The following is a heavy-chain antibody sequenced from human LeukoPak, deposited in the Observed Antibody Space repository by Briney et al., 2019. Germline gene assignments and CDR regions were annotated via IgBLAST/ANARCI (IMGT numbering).Heavy chain of an antibody. J-gene: IGHJ3*02. V-gene: IGHV3-21*01. D-gene: IGHD1-7*01. CDR3: ARDSGNYLDAFDI. Sequence: GGSLRLSCAASGFTFSRHSINWVRQAPGKGLEWVSSIGSSSSYIYYADSVKGRFTISRDNAKNSLYLQMNSLRAEDTAVYYCARDSGNYLDAFDIWGQGTMVTVSS. CDR1: GFTFSRHS. CDR2: IGSSSSYI.